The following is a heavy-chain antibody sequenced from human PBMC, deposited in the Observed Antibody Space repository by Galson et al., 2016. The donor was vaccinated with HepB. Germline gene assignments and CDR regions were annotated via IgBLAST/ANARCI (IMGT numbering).Heavy chain of an antibody. CDR2: ISFSSTNI. CDR1: GFTVGNNY. D-gene: IGHD3-10*01. J-gene: IGHJ6*04. Sequence: SLRLSCAVSGFTVGNNYLRWVRQAPGKGLEWLSYISFSSTNIHYADSVRGRFTISRDNAKNSLFLQLNSLKDEDTAVYYCVQGSTAPAVWGKGTTVTVSS. CDR3: VQGSTAPAV. V-gene: IGHV3-48*02.